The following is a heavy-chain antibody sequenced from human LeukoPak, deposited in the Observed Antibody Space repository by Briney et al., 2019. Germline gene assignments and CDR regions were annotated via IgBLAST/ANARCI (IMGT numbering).Heavy chain of an antibody. Sequence: PGESLKISCKGSGSSFTSYWIGWVRQMPGKGLEWMGIIYPGDSDTRYSPSLQGQVTISADMSISTAYLQWSSLKASDTAMYYYARPIPMIVVVDSSLAFDIWGQGTMVTVSS. CDR1: GSSFTSYW. J-gene: IGHJ3*02. CDR3: ARPIPMIVVVDSSLAFDI. D-gene: IGHD3-22*01. V-gene: IGHV5-51*01. CDR2: IYPGDSDT.